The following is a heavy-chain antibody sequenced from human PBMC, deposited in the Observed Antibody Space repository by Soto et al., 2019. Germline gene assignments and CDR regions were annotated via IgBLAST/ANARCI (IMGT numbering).Heavy chain of an antibody. CDR2: IKSKIDAETT. V-gene: IGHV3-15*01. D-gene: IGHD5-18*01. CDR1: GFTFSKAW. Sequence: PGGSLRLSCAGCGFTFSKAWMNWVRQAPGKGLEWVGRIKSKIDAETTDYAAPVKGRFTISRDDSENTLYLQMNSLKSEDTAVYYCTTPPGMATASYFYYGMDVWGQGTTVTVSS. CDR3: TTPPGMATASYFYYGMDV. J-gene: IGHJ6*02.